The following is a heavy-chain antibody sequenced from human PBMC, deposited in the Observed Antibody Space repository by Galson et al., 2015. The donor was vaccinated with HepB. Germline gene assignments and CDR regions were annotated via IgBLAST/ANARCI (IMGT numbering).Heavy chain of an antibody. CDR1: GYTSTPWY. D-gene: IGHD1-14*01. CDR2: VSPTSGAT. Sequence: SVKVSCKASGYTSTPWYLHWVRQAPGQGPEWIGWVSPTSGATDYAQKFQGRVTLTRDTSINTAYMELSSLTSDDTALYYCARDGIFSRDYDGFDIWGQGTMITVSS. J-gene: IGHJ3*02. CDR3: ARDGIFSRDYDGFDI. V-gene: IGHV1-2*02.